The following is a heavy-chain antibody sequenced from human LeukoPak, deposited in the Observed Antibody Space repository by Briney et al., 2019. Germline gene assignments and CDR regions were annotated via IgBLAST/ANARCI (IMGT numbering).Heavy chain of an antibody. D-gene: IGHD5-18*01. V-gene: IGHV1-69*01. CDR1: GGTFSSYA. CDR3: ASRGLRGYSYGLFDY. CDR2: IIPIFGTA. Sequence: SVKVSCKASGGTFSSYAISWVRQAPGQGLEWMGGIIPIFGTANYAQKFQGIVTITADESTSTAYTERSSLRPEATAVYYCASRGLRGYSYGLFDYWGQGTMVTVSS. J-gene: IGHJ4*02.